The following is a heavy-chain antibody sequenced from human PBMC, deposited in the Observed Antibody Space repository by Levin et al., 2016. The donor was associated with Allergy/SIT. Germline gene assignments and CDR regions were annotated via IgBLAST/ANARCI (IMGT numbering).Heavy chain of an antibody. Sequence: GGSLRLSCKGSGYRFSNYWIGWVRQMPGKGLEWMGIIYPADSDTRYSPSFQGQVTISADKSITTAYLQWSSLKASDTAIYYCARQLGRDGYNSDAFDIWGQGTMVTVSS. J-gene: IGHJ3*02. CDR2: IYPADSDT. CDR3: ARQLGRDGYNSDAFDI. D-gene: IGHD5-24*01. V-gene: IGHV5-51*01. CDR1: GYRFSNYW.